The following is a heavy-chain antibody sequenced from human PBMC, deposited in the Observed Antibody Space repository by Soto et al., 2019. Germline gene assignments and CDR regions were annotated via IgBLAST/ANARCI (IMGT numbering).Heavy chain of an antibody. J-gene: IGHJ5*02. V-gene: IGHV1-18*01. CDR3: ARHQSPWDADYRWFDP. D-gene: IGHD4-17*01. CDR1: GYTFTSYG. Sequence: QVQLVQSGAEVKKPGASVKVSCKASGYTFTSYGITWVRQAPGQGLEWMGWISAYNGNTNYAQKLQGRVTMTTDTSTSTAYMELRSLRSDDTAFYYCARHQSPWDADYRWFDPWGQGTLVTVSS. CDR2: ISAYNGNT.